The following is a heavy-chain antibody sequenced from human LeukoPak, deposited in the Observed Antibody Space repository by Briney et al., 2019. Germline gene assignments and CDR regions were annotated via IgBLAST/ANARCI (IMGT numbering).Heavy chain of an antibody. D-gene: IGHD6-19*01. V-gene: IGHV3-23*01. Sequence: GGSLPQTRAATGFTVTSYSISWVRQAPGQGLEWVSAISGSGGSTYYADSVKGRFTISRDNSKNTVYLQMNSLRAEETAVYYCACYSSGWYTSGHCFWGQGNLVTVSS. CDR1: GFTVTSYS. J-gene: IGHJ4*02. CDR3: ACYSSGWYTSGHCF. CDR2: ISGSGGST.